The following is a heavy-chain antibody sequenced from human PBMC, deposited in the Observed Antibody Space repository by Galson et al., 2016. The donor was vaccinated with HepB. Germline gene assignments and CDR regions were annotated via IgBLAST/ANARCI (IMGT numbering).Heavy chain of an antibody. V-gene: IGHV4-59*01. D-gene: IGHD2-2*01. CDR1: GGSISHYY. J-gene: IGHJ4*02. CDR3: ARGTSALFYY. CDR2: IYYSGST. Sequence: SETLSLTCTVSGGSISHYYWSWIRQPPGKGLEWIGYIYYSGSTNYNPSLKSRVTISVDTSKNQFSLKLSSVTAADTAVYYCARGTSALFYYWGQGTLVTVSS.